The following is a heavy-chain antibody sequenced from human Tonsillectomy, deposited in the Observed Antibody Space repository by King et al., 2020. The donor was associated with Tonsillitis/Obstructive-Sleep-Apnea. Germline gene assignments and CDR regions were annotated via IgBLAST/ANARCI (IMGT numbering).Heavy chain of an antibody. D-gene: IGHD6-6*01. CDR3: ARGSDVLDY. CDR2: ISYDGKNI. Sequence: QVQLVESGGGVVQPGRSLRLSCAASGFAFNGFVMHWVRQAPGKGLDWVALISYDGKNIYYGDSVKGRFTISRDNSKNTLYLQMNSLRAKDTAVYYCARGSDVLDYWGQGTLVTVSS. J-gene: IGHJ4*02. V-gene: IGHV3-30*01. CDR1: GFAFNGFV.